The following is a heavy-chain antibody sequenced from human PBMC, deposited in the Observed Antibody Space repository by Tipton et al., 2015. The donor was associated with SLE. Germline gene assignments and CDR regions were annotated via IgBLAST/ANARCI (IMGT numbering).Heavy chain of an antibody. Sequence: TLSLTCHVSGGPIRNSPYYWAWIRQTRGKRLEWIGSVFDTGYTAYNPSLEGRVSISIDTSKNQFSLKLSSVTAADTAVYYCARYYSPSAFDIWGQGTMVTVSS. CDR1: GGPIRNSPYY. D-gene: IGHD2/OR15-2a*01. CDR3: ARYYSPSAFDI. CDR2: VFDTGYT. V-gene: IGHV4-39*07. J-gene: IGHJ3*02.